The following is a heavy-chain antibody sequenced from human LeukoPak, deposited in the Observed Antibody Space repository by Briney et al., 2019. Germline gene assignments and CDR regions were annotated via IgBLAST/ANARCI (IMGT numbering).Heavy chain of an antibody. J-gene: IGHJ4*02. Sequence: PGGSLRLSCAASGFTFSSYGMHWVRQAPGKGLEWVAFIRYDGGKKFYSDSVKGRFTISRENSKNTLYLQMNRLRAEDTAVYYCAKDRPPQYDSGTYSDYWGQGTLVTVSS. CDR3: AKDRPPQYDSGTYSDY. CDR2: IRYDGGKK. V-gene: IGHV3-30*02. CDR1: GFTFSSYG. D-gene: IGHD3-10*01.